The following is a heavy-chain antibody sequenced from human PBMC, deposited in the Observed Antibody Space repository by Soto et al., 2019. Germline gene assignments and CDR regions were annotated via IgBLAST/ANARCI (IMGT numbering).Heavy chain of an antibody. Sequence: ASVKVSCKASGETFNFYGITWVRQAPGQGLEWMGWISGFNGNTNYAADLQGRVTMTTDTSTSTAYMELRGLRSDDTAVYYCARIGVSSGHESPDFDSWGQGTLVTVSS. D-gene: IGHD3-16*01. V-gene: IGHV1-18*01. J-gene: IGHJ4*02. CDR1: GETFNFYG. CDR2: ISGFNGNT. CDR3: ARIGVSSGHESPDFDS.